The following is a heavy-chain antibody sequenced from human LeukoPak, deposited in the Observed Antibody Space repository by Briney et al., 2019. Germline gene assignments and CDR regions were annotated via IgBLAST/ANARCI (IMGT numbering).Heavy chain of an antibody. CDR3: ARGLSSTHNDYYYYMDV. CDR2: IIPIFGTA. V-gene: IGHV1-69*05. Sequence: GASVKVSCKASGGTFSSYAISWVRQAPGQGLEWMGGIIPIFGTANYAQKFQGRVTITTDESTSTAHMELSSLRSEDTAVYYCARGLSSTHNDYYYYMDVWGKGTTVTVSS. D-gene: IGHD6-13*01. CDR1: GGTFSSYA. J-gene: IGHJ6*03.